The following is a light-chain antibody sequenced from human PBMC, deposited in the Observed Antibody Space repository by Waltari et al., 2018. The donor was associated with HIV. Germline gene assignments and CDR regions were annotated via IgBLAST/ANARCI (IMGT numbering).Light chain of an antibody. CDR3: CSYAGNSIP. J-gene: IGLJ2*01. CDR1: SSDVGSYNL. CDR2: EVS. V-gene: IGLV2-23*02. Sequence: QSALTQPASVSGSFGQSITISCTGTSSDVGSYNLVSWYQHHPGKAPKLIIYEVSKRPSGVANRFCGSKSGNTAFLTVSGLQAEDEADYYCCSYAGNSIPFGGGTKLTVL.